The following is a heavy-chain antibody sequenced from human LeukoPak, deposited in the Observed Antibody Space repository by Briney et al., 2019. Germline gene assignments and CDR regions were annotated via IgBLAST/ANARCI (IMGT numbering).Heavy chain of an antibody. V-gene: IGHV3-74*01. CDR1: GFTFSSYW. D-gene: IGHD4-11*01. CDR3: ARDGPTVTTVRGFDY. Sequence: TGGSLRLSCAASGFTFSSYWMHWVRQAPGKGLVWVSRINSDGSSTSYADSVKGRFTISRDNAKNTLYLQMNSLRAEDTAVYYCARDGPTVTTVRGFDYWGQGTLVTVSS. CDR2: INSDGSST. J-gene: IGHJ4*02.